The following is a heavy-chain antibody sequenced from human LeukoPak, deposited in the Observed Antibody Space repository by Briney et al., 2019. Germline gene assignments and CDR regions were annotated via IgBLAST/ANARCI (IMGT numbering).Heavy chain of an antibody. D-gene: IGHD6-13*01. CDR3: ARHRTQQLVDY. J-gene: IGHJ4*02. CDR1: GGSISSGGYY. Sequence: PSETLSLTCTVSGGSISSGGYYWSWIRQPPGKGLEWIGSIYYSGSTYYNPSLKSRVTISVDTSKNQFSLKLSSVTAADTAVYYCARHRTQQLVDYWGQGTLVTVSS. CDR2: IYYSGST. V-gene: IGHV4-39*01.